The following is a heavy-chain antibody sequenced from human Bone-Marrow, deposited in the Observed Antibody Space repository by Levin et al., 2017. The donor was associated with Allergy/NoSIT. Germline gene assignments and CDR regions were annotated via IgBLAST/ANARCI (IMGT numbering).Heavy chain of an antibody. CDR2: IYSGGDT. CDR3: GRDGPWGGH. CDR1: GVTVFNNY. Sequence: PGGSLRLSCTASGVTVFNNYFMWVRQAPGKGLEWVSHIYSGGDTNYADSVKGRFSVSRDNSKNTVYLQMNSLRADDTAVYYCGRDGPWGGHWGPGTQVTVSS. D-gene: IGHD3-16*01. J-gene: IGHJ4*02. V-gene: IGHV3-66*01.